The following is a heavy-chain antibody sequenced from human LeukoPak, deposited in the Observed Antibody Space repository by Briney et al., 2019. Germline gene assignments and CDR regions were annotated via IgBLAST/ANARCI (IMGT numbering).Heavy chain of an antibody. J-gene: IGHJ4*02. Sequence: ASVKVSCKASGYTFTSYGISWVRQAPGQGLERMGWISAYNGNTNYAQKLQGRVTMTTDTSTSTAYMELRSLRSDDTAVYYCARERSLYYYDSSGIDYWGQGTLVTVSS. D-gene: IGHD3-22*01. CDR1: GYTFTSYG. CDR3: ARERSLYYYDSSGIDY. V-gene: IGHV1-18*01. CDR2: ISAYNGNT.